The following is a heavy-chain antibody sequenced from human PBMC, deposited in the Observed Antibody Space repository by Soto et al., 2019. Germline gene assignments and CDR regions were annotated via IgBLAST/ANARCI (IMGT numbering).Heavy chain of an antibody. CDR1: GYTLTELS. V-gene: IGHV1-24*01. CDR2: FDPEHGLI. D-gene: IGHD3-10*01. J-gene: IGHJ4*02. CDR3: AREMVRGVGSDY. Sequence: ASVKVSCKVSGYTLTELSIHWVRQAPGKGLEWMGGFDPEHGLIVYAQKFQGRVSMTADTSTSTAYMELRSLRSDDTAVFYCAREMVRGVGSDYWGQGTLVTVSS.